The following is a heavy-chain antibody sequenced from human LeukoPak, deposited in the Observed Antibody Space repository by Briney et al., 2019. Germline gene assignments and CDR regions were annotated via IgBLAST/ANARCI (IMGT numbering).Heavy chain of an antibody. V-gene: IGHV4-30-4*08. Sequence: PSETLSLTCTVSGGSISSGDYYWSWIRQPPGKGLEWIGYIYYSGNTYYNPSLKSRVTISVDTSKNQLSLKLSSVTAADTAVYYCARGGTVQGSEYFQHWGQGTLVTVSS. D-gene: IGHD3-16*01. CDR3: ARGGTVQGSEYFQH. CDR2: IYYSGNT. J-gene: IGHJ1*01. CDR1: GGSISSGDYY.